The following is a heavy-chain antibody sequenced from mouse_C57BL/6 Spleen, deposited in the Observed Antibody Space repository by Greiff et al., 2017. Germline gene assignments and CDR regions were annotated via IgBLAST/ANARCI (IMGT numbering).Heavy chain of an antibody. CDR2: ISYDGSN. D-gene: IGHD2-3*01. CDR1: GYSITSGYY. V-gene: IGHV3-6*01. Sequence: EVKLMESGPGLVKPSQSLSLTCSVTGYSITSGYYWNWIRQFPGNKLEWMGYISYDGSNNYNPSLKNRISITRDTSKNQFFLKLNSVTTEDTATYYCARDLDDDGYPAWFAYWGQGTLVTVSA. CDR3: ARDLDDDGYPAWFAY. J-gene: IGHJ3*01.